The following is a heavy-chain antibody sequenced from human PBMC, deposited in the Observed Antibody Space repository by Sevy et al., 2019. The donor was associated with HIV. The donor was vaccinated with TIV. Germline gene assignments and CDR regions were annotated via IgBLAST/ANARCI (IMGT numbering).Heavy chain of an antibody. J-gene: IGHJ4*02. CDR3: VRTTAAHDSF. D-gene: IGHD4-4*01. V-gene: IGHV3-7*01. Sequence: GGSLRLSCVASGFTLDSYWMSWVRQTPGKGLEWVANVKQDGSVKYYVDSVQGRFTISRDNARNLVYLQMNSLRVDDTALCYSVRTTAAHDSFWGQGTLVTVSS. CDR1: GFTLDSYW. CDR2: VKQDGSVK.